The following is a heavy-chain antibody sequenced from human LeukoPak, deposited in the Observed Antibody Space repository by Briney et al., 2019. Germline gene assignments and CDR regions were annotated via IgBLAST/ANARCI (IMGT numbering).Heavy chain of an antibody. CDR2: INPNSGGT. CDR3: ARDYYDSSGYSSYWFDP. J-gene: IGHJ5*02. D-gene: IGHD3-22*01. Sequence: GTSVKVSCKASGYTFTGYYMHWVRQAPGQGLEWMGWINPNSGGTNYAQKFQGRVTMTRDTSISTAYMELSRLRSDDTAVYYCARDYYDSSGYSSYWFDPWGQGTLVTVSS. CDR1: GYTFTGYY. V-gene: IGHV1-2*02.